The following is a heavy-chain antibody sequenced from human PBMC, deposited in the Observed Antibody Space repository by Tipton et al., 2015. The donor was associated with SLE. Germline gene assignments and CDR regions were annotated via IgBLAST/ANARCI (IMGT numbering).Heavy chain of an antibody. D-gene: IGHD5-18*01. CDR2: MHHNGST. Sequence: TLSLTCTVSLYSIGSGFYWDWVRQAPGKGLEWVATMHHNGSTYYNPSLRSRVAVSMDTSKNQFSLKLSSVTDVDTAVYYCARTAGRSVKLWYFDLWGRGTPVTVSS. CDR1: LYSIGSGFY. V-gene: IGHV4-38-2*02. CDR3: ARTAGRSVKLWYFDL. J-gene: IGHJ2*01.